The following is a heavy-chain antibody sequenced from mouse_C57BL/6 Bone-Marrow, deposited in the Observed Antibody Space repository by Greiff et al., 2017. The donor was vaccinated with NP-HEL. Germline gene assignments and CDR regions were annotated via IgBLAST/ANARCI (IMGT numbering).Heavy chain of an antibody. CDR2: IWSGGST. CDR1: GFSLTSYG. D-gene: IGHD1-1*01. Sequence: VMLVESGPGLVQPSQSLSITCTVSGFSLTSYGVHWVRQSPGKGLEWLGVIWSGGSTDYNAAFISRLSISKDNSKSQVFFKMNSLQADDTAIYYCASIYYYGSSYEDYAMDYWGQGTSVTVSS. CDR3: ASIYYYGSSYEDYAMDY. V-gene: IGHV2-2*01. J-gene: IGHJ4*01.